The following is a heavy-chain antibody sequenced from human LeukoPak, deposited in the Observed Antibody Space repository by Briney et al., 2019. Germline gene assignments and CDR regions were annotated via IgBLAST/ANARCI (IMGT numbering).Heavy chain of an antibody. V-gene: IGHV3-23*01. CDR3: AKDLGYVSGWYHFDY. J-gene: IGHJ4*02. CDR2: ISGNGRST. CDR1: GFTFSSYV. D-gene: IGHD6-19*01. Sequence: GGSLRLSCAASGFTFSSYVMSWVRQAPGKGLEWVSTISGNGRSTNYADSVKGRFTISRDNSKNTLYLQMSSLRAEDTAVYYCAKDLGYVSGWYHFDYWGQGTLVTVSS.